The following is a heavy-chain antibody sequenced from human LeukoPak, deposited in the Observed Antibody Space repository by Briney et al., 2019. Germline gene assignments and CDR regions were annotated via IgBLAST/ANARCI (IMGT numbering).Heavy chain of an antibody. CDR1: GLTFSSYS. CDR2: ISSSSSYI. Sequence: GGSLRLSCAASGLTFSSYSMNWVRQAPGKGLEWGSSISSSSSYIYYADSVKGRFTISRDNAKNSLYLQMNSLRAEDTAVYYCARDYDSSGYTGAFDIWGQGTMVTVSS. V-gene: IGHV3-21*01. D-gene: IGHD3-22*01. CDR3: ARDYDSSGYTGAFDI. J-gene: IGHJ3*02.